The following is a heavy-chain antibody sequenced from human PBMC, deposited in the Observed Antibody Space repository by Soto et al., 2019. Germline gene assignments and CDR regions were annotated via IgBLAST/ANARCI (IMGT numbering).Heavy chain of an antibody. V-gene: IGHV1-69*10. CDR3: ARATSGYCSGGSCYYYYYGMDV. CDR2: IIPILGIA. J-gene: IGHJ6*02. Sequence: ASVKVSCKASGGTFSSYAISWVRQAPGQGLEWMGGIIPILGIANYAQKFQGRVTITADKSTSTAYMELSSLRSEDTAVYYCARATSGYCSGGSCYYYYYGMDVWGQGTTVTVSS. D-gene: IGHD2-15*01. CDR1: GGTFSSYA.